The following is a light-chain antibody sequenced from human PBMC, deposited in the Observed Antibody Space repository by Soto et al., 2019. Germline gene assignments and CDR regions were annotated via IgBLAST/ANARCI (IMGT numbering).Light chain of an antibody. CDR3: QHRNSYPLT. V-gene: IGKV1-9*01. J-gene: IGKJ4*01. Sequence: DIQLTQSPSFLSASVGDRVTITCRASQGIYSHLAWYQQKPGKAPKLLIYAASTLQSGVPSRFSGSRSGTDVTLTVSCLQPDDFATYYCQHRNSYPLTFGGGNKVEIK. CDR2: AAS. CDR1: QGIYSH.